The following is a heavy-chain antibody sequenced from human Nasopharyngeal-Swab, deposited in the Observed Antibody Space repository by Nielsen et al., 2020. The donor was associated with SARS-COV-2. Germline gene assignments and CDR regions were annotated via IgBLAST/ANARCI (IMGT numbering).Heavy chain of an antibody. Sequence: WISRPLGRGLEWIGEINHSGSTNYNASLKSRLNISVDTSKNHFSQKLTSVTAADTAVYYCARGRGGWLGVNWFDPWGQGTLVTVSS. J-gene: IGHJ5*02. V-gene: IGHV4-34*01. D-gene: IGHD3-10*01. CDR2: INHSGST. CDR3: ARGRGGWLGVNWFDP.